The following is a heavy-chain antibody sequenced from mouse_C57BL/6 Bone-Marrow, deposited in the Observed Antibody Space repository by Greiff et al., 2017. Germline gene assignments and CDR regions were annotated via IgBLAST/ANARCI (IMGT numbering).Heavy chain of an antibody. CDR1: GYTFTSYW. D-gene: IGHD1-1*01. CDR2: TDPSDSYT. CDR3: ARERVLRRYYFDY. Sequence: QVQLQQPGAELVMPGASVKLSCKASGYTFTSYWMHWVKQRPGQGLEWIGETDPSDSYTNYNQKFKGNSTLTVDKSCSTAYKQIGSLTYEDSAVYYCARERVLRRYYFDYWGQGTTLTVSS. V-gene: IGHV1-69*01. J-gene: IGHJ2*01.